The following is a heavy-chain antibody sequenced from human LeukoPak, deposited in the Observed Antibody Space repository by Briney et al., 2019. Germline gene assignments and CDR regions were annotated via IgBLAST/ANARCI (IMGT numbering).Heavy chain of an antibody. Sequence: PSETLSLTCAVYGGSFSGYYWSWIRQPPGKGLEWIGEINHSGSTNYSPSLKSRVTISVDTSKNQFSLKLSSVTAADTAVYYCARHYALPISTYYYDISGYYVFDYWGRGTLVTVSS. CDR3: ARHYALPISTYYYDISGYYVFDY. CDR1: GGSFSGYY. D-gene: IGHD3-22*01. V-gene: IGHV4-34*01. J-gene: IGHJ4*02. CDR2: INHSGST.